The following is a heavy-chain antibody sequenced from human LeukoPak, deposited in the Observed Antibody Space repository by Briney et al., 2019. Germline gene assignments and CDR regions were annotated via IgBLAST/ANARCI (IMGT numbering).Heavy chain of an antibody. D-gene: IGHD6-13*01. CDR3: TRDIAAAGPWYFDL. J-gene: IGHJ2*01. CDR2: INHSGST. CDR1: GGSLNDYY. Sequence: SETLSLTCAVYGGSLNDYYWSWIRQTPGKGLEWIGEINHSGSTNYNPSLKSRVTISVDTSKNQFSLRLNSVTAADTAVYYCTRDIAAAGPWYFDLWGRGTLVTVSS. V-gene: IGHV4-34*01.